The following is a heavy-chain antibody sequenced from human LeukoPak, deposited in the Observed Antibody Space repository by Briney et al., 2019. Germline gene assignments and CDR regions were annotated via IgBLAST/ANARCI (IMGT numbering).Heavy chain of an antibody. D-gene: IGHD4-17*01. CDR2: ITSSSNLI. Sequence: GGSLRLSCAASGFTFSSYSMNWVRQAPGKGLEWVSCITSSSNLIYYEDSVRGRFSMSRDNANNSLYLQMNSLRAEDTAVYYCARSGDYAEGFDSWGQGTLVTVSS. CDR1: GFTFSSYS. V-gene: IGHV3-21*01. CDR3: ARSGDYAEGFDS. J-gene: IGHJ4*02.